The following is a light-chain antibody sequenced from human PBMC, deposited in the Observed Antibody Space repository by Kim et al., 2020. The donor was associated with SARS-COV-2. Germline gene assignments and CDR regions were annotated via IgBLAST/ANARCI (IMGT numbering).Light chain of an antibody. J-gene: IGKJ5*01. CDR1: QRLSSN. V-gene: IGKV3-15*01. CDR2: GAS. Sequence: VSQGERATLSCRASQRLSSNLTWYQQKPGKAPRLLIYGASTRATGIPARFSGSGSGTEYTLTISSLQSEDFAVYYCQQYNIWPITFGQGTRLEIK. CDR3: QQYNIWPIT.